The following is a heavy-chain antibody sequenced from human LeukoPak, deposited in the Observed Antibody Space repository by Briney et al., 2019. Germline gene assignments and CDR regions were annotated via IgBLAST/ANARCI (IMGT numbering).Heavy chain of an antibody. CDR1: GGSISSYY. CDR3: ASLGVGATGAFDI. CDR2: IYYSGST. Sequence: SETLSLTCTVSGGSISSYYWSWIRQPPGKGLEWIGYIYYSGSTNYNPSLKSRVTISVDTSKNQFSLKLSSVTAADTAVYYCASLGVGATGAFDIWGQGTIVTVSS. V-gene: IGHV4-59*08. D-gene: IGHD1-26*01. J-gene: IGHJ3*02.